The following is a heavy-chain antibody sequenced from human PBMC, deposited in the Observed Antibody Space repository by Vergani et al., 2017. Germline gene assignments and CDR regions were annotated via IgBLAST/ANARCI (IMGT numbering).Heavy chain of an antibody. V-gene: IGHV1-8*01. CDR2: MNPNSSNT. CDR1: GYTFTSYD. D-gene: IGHD2-21*02. CDR3: ARDPRGYGGDPEDYYYGMDV. J-gene: IGHJ6*02. Sequence: QVQLVQSGAEVKKPGASVKVSCKASGYTFTSYDINWVRQASGQGLEWMGWMNPNSSNTGYAQQFQGRVTMTRDTSISTAYMEVTSLRSDDTAVYYCARDPRGYGGDPEDYYYGMDVWGQGTTVTVSS.